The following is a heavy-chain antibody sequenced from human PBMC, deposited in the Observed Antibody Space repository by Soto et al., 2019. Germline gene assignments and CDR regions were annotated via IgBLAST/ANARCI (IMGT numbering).Heavy chain of an antibody. CDR3: ARDAGGWLDS. Sequence: PSETLSLTCTVSGGSISGYYWSWIRQPPGKGLEWIGYVWYDGSTNYNPSLKSRVTISLDTSKNQFSLKLSSVTAADTAVYYCARDAGGWLDSWGLGTLVNVSS. D-gene: IGHD1-26*01. CDR2: VWYDGST. V-gene: IGHV4-59*01. J-gene: IGHJ5*01. CDR1: GGSISGYY.